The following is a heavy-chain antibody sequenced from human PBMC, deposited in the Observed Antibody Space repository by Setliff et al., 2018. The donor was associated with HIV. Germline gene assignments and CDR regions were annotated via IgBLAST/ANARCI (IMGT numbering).Heavy chain of an antibody. J-gene: IGHJ4*02. V-gene: IGHV4-59*01. CDR2: ISYSGST. CDR3: ARGPYYFDSSNYFDLYHFDY. Sequence: SETLSLTCTISGGSISSYYWSWIRQPPGKGLEWIGYISYSGSTKYNPSLKSRVTISVDKSKNQFSLKLSSVTAADTAVYYCARGPYYFDSSNYFDLYHFDYWGQGTLVTVSS. CDR1: GGSISSYY. D-gene: IGHD3-22*01.